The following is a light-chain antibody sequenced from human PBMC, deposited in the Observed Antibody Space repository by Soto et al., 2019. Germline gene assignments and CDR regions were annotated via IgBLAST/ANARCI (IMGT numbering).Light chain of an antibody. CDR2: EVS. CDR3: TSYAGSDIWV. Sequence: QSALTQPPSASGSPGQSVTISCTGTSGDVGGYNYVSWYQQYPGKAPKLMIYEVSKRPSGVPDRFSGSKSGKTASLTVSGLQAEDEADYYCTSYAGSDIWVFGGGTKLTVL. V-gene: IGLV2-8*01. CDR1: SGDVGGYNY. J-gene: IGLJ3*02.